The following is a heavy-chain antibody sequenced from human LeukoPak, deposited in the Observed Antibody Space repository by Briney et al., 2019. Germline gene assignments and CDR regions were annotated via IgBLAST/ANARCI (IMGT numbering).Heavy chain of an antibody. Sequence: ASVTVSCKASGYTFTSYAMHWVRQAPGQRLEWMGWINAGNGNTKYSQKFQGRVTITRDTSASTAYMELSSLRSEDTAVYYCARGAVAGIPTPDYWGQGTLVTVSS. D-gene: IGHD6-19*01. V-gene: IGHV1-3*01. CDR1: GYTFTSYA. J-gene: IGHJ4*02. CDR2: INAGNGNT. CDR3: ARGAVAGIPTPDY.